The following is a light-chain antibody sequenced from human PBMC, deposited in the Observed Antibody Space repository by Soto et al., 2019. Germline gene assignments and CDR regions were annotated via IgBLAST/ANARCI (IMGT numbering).Light chain of an antibody. Sequence: EIELTQSPGTLSLSPGERATLSCRASQSVSSSYLAWYQQKPGQAPRLLIYGASSRATGIPDRFSGSGSGTDFTLIISRLEPEDFAVYYCQQYGSSPPGVTFGPGTKVDIK. J-gene: IGKJ3*01. CDR2: GAS. CDR1: QSVSSSY. V-gene: IGKV3-20*01. CDR3: QQYGSSPPGVT.